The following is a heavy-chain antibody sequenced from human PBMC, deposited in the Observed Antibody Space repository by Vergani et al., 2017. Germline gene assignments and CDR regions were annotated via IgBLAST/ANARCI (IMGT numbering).Heavy chain of an antibody. J-gene: IGHJ4*02. CDR1: GYPFTSYY. V-gene: IGHV1-46*01. Sequence: QVQLVQSGAEVKKPGASVKVSCKASGYPFTSYYMHWVRQAPGQGLEWMGIINPSGGSTSYEQKFQGRVTMTRDTSTSTVYMELSSLRSEDTAVYYCATLSIAAAGGDYWGQGTLVTVSS. CDR3: ATLSIAAAGGDY. CDR2: INPSGGST. D-gene: IGHD6-13*01.